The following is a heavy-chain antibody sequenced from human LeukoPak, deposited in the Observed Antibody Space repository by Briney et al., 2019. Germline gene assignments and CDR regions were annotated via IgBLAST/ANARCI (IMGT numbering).Heavy chain of an antibody. CDR1: GFTFSSYG. D-gene: IGHD5-24*01. V-gene: IGHV3-33*06. J-gene: IGHJ4*02. CDR2: IWYDGSNK. CDR3: AKDNRFGMALGY. Sequence: GGSLGLSCAASGFTFSSYGMHWVRQAPGKGLEWVAVIWYDGSNKYYADSVKGRFTISRDNSKNTLYLQMNSLRAEDTAVYYCAKDNRFGMALGYWGQGTLVTVSS.